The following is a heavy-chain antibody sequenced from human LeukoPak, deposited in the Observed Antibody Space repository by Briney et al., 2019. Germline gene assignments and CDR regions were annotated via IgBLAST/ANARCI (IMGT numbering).Heavy chain of an antibody. CDR3: AKHIIVGTTKSMDS. J-gene: IGHJ4*02. D-gene: IGHD1-26*01. CDR2: ISTSAGDT. V-gene: IGHV3-23*01. CDR1: GFTFSSYA. Sequence: GGSLRLSCAASGFTFSSYAMSWVRQAPGKGLEWVSAISTSAGDTYYTDSVKGRFTISRDNSESTLFLQMNSLRAEDTAVYYCAKHIIVGTTKSMDSWGQGTLVTVSS.